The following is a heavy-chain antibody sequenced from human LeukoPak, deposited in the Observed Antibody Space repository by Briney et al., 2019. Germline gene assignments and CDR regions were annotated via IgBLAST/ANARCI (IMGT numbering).Heavy chain of an antibody. V-gene: IGHV1-8*01. CDR2: INPNSGNT. CDR1: GYTFTSYD. CDR3: ARVSPQRYCSGGSCYSILYYYYYYGMDV. D-gene: IGHD2-15*01. Sequence: ASVKVSCKASGYTFTSYDINWVRQATGQGLEWMGWINPNSGNTGYAQKFQGRVTMTRNTSISTAYMELSSLRSEDTAVYYCARVSPQRYCSGGSCYSILYYYYYYGMDVWGQGTTVTVSS. J-gene: IGHJ6*02.